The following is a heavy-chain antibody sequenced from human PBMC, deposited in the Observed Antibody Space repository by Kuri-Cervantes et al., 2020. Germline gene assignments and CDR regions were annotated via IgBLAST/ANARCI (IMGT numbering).Heavy chain of an antibody. CDR2: INAANGDI. CDR1: GYTFSDYA. CDR3: ARDRSYYFGMDV. Sequence: ASVKVSCKASGYTFSDYAIHWVRQAPGQRLEWMGWINAANGDIQYSRNFQGRVTVSRDTSASTAYMELRSLRSDDTAVYYCARDRSYYFGMDVWGQGTTVTVSS. V-gene: IGHV1-3*01. J-gene: IGHJ6*02.